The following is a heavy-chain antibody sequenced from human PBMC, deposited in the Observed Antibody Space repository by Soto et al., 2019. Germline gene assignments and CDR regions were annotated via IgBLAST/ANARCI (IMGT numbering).Heavy chain of an antibody. Sequence: SGPTLVNPTQTLTLTCTFSGFSLSTSGMCVSWIRQPPGKALEWLALIDWDDDKYYSTSLKTRLTISKDTSKNQVVLTMTNMDPVDTATYYCARSQMLYYYCYGMDVWGQGTTVTVS. CDR2: IDWDDDK. CDR3: ARSQMLYYYCYGMDV. V-gene: IGHV2-70*01. D-gene: IGHD2-2*01. J-gene: IGHJ6*02. CDR1: GFSLSTSGMC.